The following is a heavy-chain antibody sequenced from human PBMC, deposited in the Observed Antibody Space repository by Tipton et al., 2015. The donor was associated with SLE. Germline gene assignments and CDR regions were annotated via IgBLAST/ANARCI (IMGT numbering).Heavy chain of an antibody. Sequence: TLSLTCSASGGSINIGHYYWSWIRQPAGKGLEWIGQIYTSGSANYNPSLKSRVTISLDTSKNQFSLKLRSVTAADTAVYYCARDDDSSAYDGRGDAFDIWGQGTMVTVSS. CDR1: GGSINIGHYY. J-gene: IGHJ3*02. V-gene: IGHV4-61*09. CDR2: IYTSGSA. D-gene: IGHD3-22*01. CDR3: ARDDDSSAYDGRGDAFDI.